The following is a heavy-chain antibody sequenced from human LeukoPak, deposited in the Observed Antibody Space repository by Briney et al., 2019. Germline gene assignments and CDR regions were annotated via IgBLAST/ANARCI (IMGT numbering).Heavy chain of an antibody. CDR2: MNPNSGNT. J-gene: IGHJ6*03. Sequence: GASVKVSCKASGYTFTSYDINWVRQATGQGLEWMGWMNPNSGNTGYAQKFQGRVTITRNTSISAAYMELSSLRSEDTAVYYCARVPSSSWYEGYYYYYMDVWGKGTTVTVSS. V-gene: IGHV1-8*03. D-gene: IGHD6-13*01. CDR1: GYTFTSYD. CDR3: ARVPSSSWYEGYYYYYMDV.